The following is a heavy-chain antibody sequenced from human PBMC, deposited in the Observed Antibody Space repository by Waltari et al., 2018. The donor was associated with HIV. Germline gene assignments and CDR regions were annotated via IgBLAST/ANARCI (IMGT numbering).Heavy chain of an antibody. J-gene: IGHJ4*02. V-gene: IGHV4-34*01. CDR3: ASVASWYRLDY. CDR2: INHSGST. CDR1: GGSFSGYY. Sequence: QVQLQQWGAGLLKPSETLSLTCAVYGGSFSGYYWSWIRQPPGKGLEWIGEINHSGSTNYNPSLKSRVTISVDTSKNQFSLKLSSVTAADTAVYYCASVASWYRLDYWGQGTLVTVSS. D-gene: IGHD6-13*01.